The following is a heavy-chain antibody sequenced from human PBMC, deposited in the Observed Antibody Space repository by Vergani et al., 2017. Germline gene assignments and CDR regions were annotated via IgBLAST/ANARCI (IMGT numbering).Heavy chain of an antibody. CDR1: GFTFYDYA. CDR2: ISWNSGSI. Sequence: EVQLVESGGGLVQPGRSLGLSCAASGFTFYDYAMHWVRQAPGKGLEWVSGISWNSGSIGYADSVKGRFTISRDNAKNSLYLQMNSLRAEDMALYYCAKDMGGYDYGPLDYWGQGTLVTVSS. V-gene: IGHV3-9*03. D-gene: IGHD5-12*01. CDR3: AKDMGGYDYGPLDY. J-gene: IGHJ4*02.